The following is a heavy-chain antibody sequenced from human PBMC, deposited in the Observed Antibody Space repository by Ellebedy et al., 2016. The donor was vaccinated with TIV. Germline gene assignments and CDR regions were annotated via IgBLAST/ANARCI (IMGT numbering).Heavy chain of an antibody. CDR2: ISTDSGAI. Sequence: PGGSLRLSCAASGFTLSNYDMNWARQAPGKGLEWLAYISTDSGAIYDADSVKGRFTISRDNAKNSLYLQMNSLRDEDTAVYHCVRRSVDFWGQGTLVTVSS. V-gene: IGHV3-48*02. CDR1: GFTLSNYD. CDR3: VRRSVDF. J-gene: IGHJ4*02.